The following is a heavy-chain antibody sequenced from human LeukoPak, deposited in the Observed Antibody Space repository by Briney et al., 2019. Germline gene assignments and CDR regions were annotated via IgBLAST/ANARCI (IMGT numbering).Heavy chain of an antibody. D-gene: IGHD5-24*01. J-gene: IGHJ6*03. CDR2: IYPDYSNT. CDR1: GYSFNNYW. V-gene: IGHV5-51*01. Sequence: GESLKISCKGSGYSFNNYWIGWVRQMSGKGLEGMGIIYPDYSNTKYTPSFEGQVTTSVDKSINTAYLQWSSLKASDTAIYYCARRYGAGYSSSYYYYYMDVWSQGTTVTVSS. CDR3: ARRYGAGYSSSYYYYYMDV.